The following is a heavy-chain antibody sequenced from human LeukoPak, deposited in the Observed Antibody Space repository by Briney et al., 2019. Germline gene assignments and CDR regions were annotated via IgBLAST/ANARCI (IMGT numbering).Heavy chain of an antibody. Sequence: GSLRLSCAASGFTFSTYSMNWVRQAPGKGLEWVSSISRSSTYIYYADSVKGRFTISRDNAKNSLYLQMNSLRAEDTAVYYCAVYYDSSGYYGGGIDYWGQGTLVTVSS. J-gene: IGHJ4*02. CDR1: GFTFSTYS. CDR2: ISRSSTYI. CDR3: AVYYDSSGYYGGGIDY. D-gene: IGHD3-22*01. V-gene: IGHV3-21*01.